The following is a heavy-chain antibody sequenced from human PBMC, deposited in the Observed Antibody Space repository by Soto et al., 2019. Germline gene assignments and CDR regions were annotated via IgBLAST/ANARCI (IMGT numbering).Heavy chain of an antibody. CDR3: ARRYSSGWYSWFDP. Sequence: QLQLQESGPGLVKPSETLSLTCTVSGGSISSSSYYWGWIRQHPGKGLEWIGSIYYSGSTYYNPSLKSRVTISVDTSKNQFSLKVSSVTAADTAVYYCARRYSSGWYSWFDPWGQGTLVTVSS. D-gene: IGHD6-19*01. CDR2: IYYSGST. CDR1: GGSISSSSYY. V-gene: IGHV4-39*01. J-gene: IGHJ5*02.